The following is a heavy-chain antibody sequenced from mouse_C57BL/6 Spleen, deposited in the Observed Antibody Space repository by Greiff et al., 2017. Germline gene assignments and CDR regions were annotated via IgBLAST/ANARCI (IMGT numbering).Heavy chain of an antibody. CDR2: IYPSVSAT. V-gene: IGHV1-61*01. D-gene: IGHD4-1*01. Sequence: QVQLQQPGAELVRPGSSVKLSCTASGYTFTSYWMDWVKQRPGQGLEWIGYIYPSVSATHYNQKFKDKVTLTVDKSSSTAYMQLNSLTSEDFAVYYYARGLGRGYAMDYWGQGTSGTVSS. J-gene: IGHJ4*01. CDR1: GYTFTSYW. CDR3: ARGLGRGYAMDY.